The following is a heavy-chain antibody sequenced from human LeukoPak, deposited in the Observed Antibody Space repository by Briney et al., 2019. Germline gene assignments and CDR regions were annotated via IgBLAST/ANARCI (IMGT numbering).Heavy chain of an antibody. D-gene: IGHD1-26*01. CDR2: ISSSGSTI. CDR1: GFTFSDYY. J-gene: IGHJ4*02. CDR3: ARLRTYSVDY. V-gene: IGHV3-11*01. Sequence: GGSLRLSCAASGFTFSDYYMSWIRQAPGRGLEWVSYISSSGSTIYYADSVKGRFTISRDIPKNSLYLQMNSLRAEDTAVYYCARLRTYSVDYWGQGTLVTVSS.